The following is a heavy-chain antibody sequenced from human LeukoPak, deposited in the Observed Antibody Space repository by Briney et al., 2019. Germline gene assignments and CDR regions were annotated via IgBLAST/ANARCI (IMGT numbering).Heavy chain of an antibody. J-gene: IGHJ4*02. Sequence: GRSLRLSCAASGFTFDDYAMHWVRQAPGKGLEWVSGISWNSGSIGYADSVKGRFTISRDNAKNSLYLQMNSLRAEDTALYYCAKDSRVHYDSSGYPDYWGQGTLVTVSS. CDR1: GFTFDDYA. CDR3: AKDSRVHYDSSGYPDY. D-gene: IGHD3-22*01. CDR2: ISWNSGSI. V-gene: IGHV3-9*01.